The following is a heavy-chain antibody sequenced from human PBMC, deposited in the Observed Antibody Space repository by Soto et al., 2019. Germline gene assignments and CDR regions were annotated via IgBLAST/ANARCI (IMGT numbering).Heavy chain of an antibody. Sequence: GGSLRLSCAASGFSFTHYTINWVRQAPGKGLEWVAVMSYDGTNEYYADSVKGRFTISRDNSKSTVYLQMDSLTPEDTALYYCARKWGTYSSASLDYWGLGTLVTVSS. V-gene: IGHV3-30*04. D-gene: IGHD6-19*01. J-gene: IGHJ4*02. CDR2: MSYDGTNE. CDR1: GFSFTHYT. CDR3: ARKWGTYSSASLDY.